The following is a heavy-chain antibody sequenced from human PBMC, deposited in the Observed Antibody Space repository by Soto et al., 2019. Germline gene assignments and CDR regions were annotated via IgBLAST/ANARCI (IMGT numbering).Heavy chain of an antibody. V-gene: IGHV1-18*01. CDR2: ISAYNGNT. CDR3: ARLGRSYDFWSGYQDDAFDI. Sequence: GASVKVSCKASGYTFNSYGISWVRQAPGQGLEWMGWISAYNGNTNYAQKLQGRVTMTTDTSTSTAYMELRSLRSDDTAVYYCARLGRSYDFWSGYQDDAFDIWGQGTMVT. CDR1: GYTFNSYG. J-gene: IGHJ3*02. D-gene: IGHD3-3*01.